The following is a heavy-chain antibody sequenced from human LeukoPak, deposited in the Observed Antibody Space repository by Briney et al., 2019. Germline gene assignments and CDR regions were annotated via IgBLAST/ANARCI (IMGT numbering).Heavy chain of an antibody. Sequence: PGGSLRLSCAASGFTFSSYAMSWVRQAPGKGLEWVSGISGTGGNTYYADSVKGRFTISRDNAKNSLYLQMNSLRAEDTAVYYCARETMVRGVLNWFDPWGQGTLVTVSS. CDR1: GFTFSSYA. D-gene: IGHD3-10*01. J-gene: IGHJ5*02. CDR2: ISGTGGNT. CDR3: ARETMVRGVLNWFDP. V-gene: IGHV3-23*01.